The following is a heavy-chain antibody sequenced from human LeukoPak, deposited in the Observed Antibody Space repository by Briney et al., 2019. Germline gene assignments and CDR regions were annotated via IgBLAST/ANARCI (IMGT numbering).Heavy chain of an antibody. CDR3: AKAPYSWNDGNWFDS. CDR1: GFTFDNYA. CDR2: ISWNSGVI. D-gene: IGHD1-1*01. J-gene: IGHJ5*01. Sequence: PGGSLRLSCAASGFTFDNYAIHWVRQPPGKGLEWVSSISWNSGVIGYLDSVRGRFTISRDSAKNSVFLQMDSLRPDDTAFYYCAKAPYSWNDGNWFDSWGKGTLVIVSS. V-gene: IGHV3-9*01.